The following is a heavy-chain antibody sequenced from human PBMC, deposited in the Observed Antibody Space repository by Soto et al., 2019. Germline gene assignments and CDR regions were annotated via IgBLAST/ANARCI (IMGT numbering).Heavy chain of an antibody. CDR3: ARDQPMSYYYYGMDV. CDR1: GFTFSSYW. CDR2: INSDGSST. Sequence: GGSLRLSCAASGFTFSSYWMHWVRQAPGKGLVWVSRINSDGSSTSYADSVKGRFTISRDNAKNTLYLQMNGLRAEDTAVYYCARDQPMSYYYYGMDVWGQGTTVTVSS. V-gene: IGHV3-74*01. J-gene: IGHJ6*02.